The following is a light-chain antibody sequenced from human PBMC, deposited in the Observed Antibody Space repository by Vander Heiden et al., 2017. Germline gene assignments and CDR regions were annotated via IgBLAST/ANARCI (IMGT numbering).Light chain of an antibody. CDR3: QPSYTAPT. CDR1: QSFIPY. V-gene: IGKV1-39*01. J-gene: IGKJ1*01. Sequence: IQMTQSTSSVSASAGDRLTISCRAAQSFIPYINLSHQTPAKAPKPLIYAAHTLQSVVPTMFSSSGSGADSPITISSLQPEDSTTYYRQPSYTAPTFGQGTKVEVK. CDR2: AAH.